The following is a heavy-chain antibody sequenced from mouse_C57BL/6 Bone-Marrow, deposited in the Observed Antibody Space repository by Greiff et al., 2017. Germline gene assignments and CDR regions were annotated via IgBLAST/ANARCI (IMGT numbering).Heavy chain of an antibody. Sequence: EVKLMESGAELVRPGASVKLSCTASGFNIKDDYMHWVKQRPEQGLEWIGWIDPENGDTEYASKFQGKATITADTSSNTAYLQLSSLTSEDTSVYYCTTFPLITTVVATAYFDYWGQGTTLTVSA. CDR2: IDPENGDT. CDR1: GFNIKDDY. CDR3: TTFPLITTVVATAYFDY. J-gene: IGHJ2*01. V-gene: IGHV14-4*01. D-gene: IGHD1-1*01.